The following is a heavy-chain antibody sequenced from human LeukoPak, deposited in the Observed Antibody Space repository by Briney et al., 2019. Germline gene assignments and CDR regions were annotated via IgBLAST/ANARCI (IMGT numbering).Heavy chain of an antibody. CDR2: IYYSGST. Sequence: PSETLSLTCTVSGGSISSSSYYWGWIRQPPGKGLEWIGSIYYSGSTYYNPSLKSRVTISVDTSKNQFPLKLSSVTAADTAVYYCARIRRRILTGYYFAFDIWGQGTMVTVSS. V-gene: IGHV4-39*06. CDR3: ARIRRRILTGYYFAFDI. D-gene: IGHD3-9*01. CDR1: GGSISSSSYY. J-gene: IGHJ3*02.